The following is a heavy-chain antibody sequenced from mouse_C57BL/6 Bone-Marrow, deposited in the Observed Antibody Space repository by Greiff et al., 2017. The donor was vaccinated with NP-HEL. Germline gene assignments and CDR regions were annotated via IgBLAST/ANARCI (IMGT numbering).Heavy chain of an antibody. CDR1: GYTFTDYE. J-gene: IGHJ4*01. CDR2: IDPETGGT. CDR3: TRRGGYDENYAMGD. Sequence: QVQLQQSGAELVRPGASVTLSCKASGYTFTDYEMHWVKQTPVHGLEWIGAIDPETGGTAYNQKFKGKAILTADKSSSTAYMELRSLTSEDSAVYYCTRRGGYDENYAMGDWGQGTTVT. V-gene: IGHV1-15*01. D-gene: IGHD2-2*01.